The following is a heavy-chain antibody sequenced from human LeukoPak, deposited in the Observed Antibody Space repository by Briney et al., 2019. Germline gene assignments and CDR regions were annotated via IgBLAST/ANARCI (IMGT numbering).Heavy chain of an antibody. CDR2: IRSDGSDT. CDR3: ARDWFHAIDY. Sequence: PGGSLRLSCAASGFTFITYSLNWVRQAPGKGLEWVSRIRSDGSDTRYAESVKGRFTISRDNAKNTLYLQMNSLRAEDTAVYYCARDWFHAIDYWGQGTLVTVSS. D-gene: IGHD2/OR15-2a*01. CDR1: GFTFITYS. J-gene: IGHJ4*02. V-gene: IGHV3-74*01.